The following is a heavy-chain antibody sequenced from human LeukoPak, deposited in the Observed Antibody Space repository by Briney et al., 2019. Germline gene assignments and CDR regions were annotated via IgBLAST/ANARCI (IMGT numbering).Heavy chain of an antibody. V-gene: IGHV3-66*01. CDR1: GLTINNKY. CDR2: IYSGGTT. CDR3: ARVRGSGSYFADS. Sequence: PGGSLRLSCAASGLTINNKYMTWVRQAPGKGLEWVTIIYSGGTTYYADSVKGRFTISRDNSKNTLYLQMNSLRAEDTAVYYCARVRGSGSYFADSWGQGTLVTVSS. D-gene: IGHD1-26*01. J-gene: IGHJ4*02.